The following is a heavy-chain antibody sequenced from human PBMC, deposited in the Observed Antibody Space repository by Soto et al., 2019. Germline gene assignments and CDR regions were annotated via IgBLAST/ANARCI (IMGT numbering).Heavy chain of an antibody. CDR2: INPSGGST. D-gene: IGHD6-6*01. CDR3: ARDHRPTHVGPGWFDP. CDR1: GYTFTSYY. J-gene: IGHJ5*02. V-gene: IGHV1-46*01. Sequence: KVSCKASGYTFTSYYMHWVRQAPGQGLEWMGIINPSGGSTSYAQKFQGRVTMTRDTSTSTVYMELSSLRSEDTAVYYCARDHRPTHVGPGWFDPWGQGTLVTVS.